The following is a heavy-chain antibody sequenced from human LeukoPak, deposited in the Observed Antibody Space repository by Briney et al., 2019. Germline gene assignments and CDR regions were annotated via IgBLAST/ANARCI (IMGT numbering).Heavy chain of an antibody. Sequence: GGSLRLSCAASGFTVSSNYMNWVRQAPGKGLEWVSFLYSEGTTQYADSVKGRFTISRDNSKNTLYLQLSSLRPEDTAVYYCARPGKLSRTVTSSPFDYWGQGTLVTVSS. CDR2: LYSEGTT. V-gene: IGHV3-53*05. CDR3: ARPGKLSRTVTSSPFDY. CDR1: GFTVSSNY. J-gene: IGHJ4*02. D-gene: IGHD4-17*01.